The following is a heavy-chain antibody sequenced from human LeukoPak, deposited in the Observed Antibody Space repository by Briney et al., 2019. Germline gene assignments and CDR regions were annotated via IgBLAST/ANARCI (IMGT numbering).Heavy chain of an antibody. V-gene: IGHV4-38-2*02. CDR1: GYSISSGYY. Sequence: SETLSLTCTVSGYSISSGYYWGWIRQPPGKGLEWIGEINRSGNTDYNPSLKSRVSISIDTSKNQFSLKMISVTAADTAVYYCARLVPERFFQLNPEGYYDYWGQGTLVTVSS. D-gene: IGHD3-3*01. J-gene: IGHJ4*02. CDR3: ARLVPERFFQLNPEGYYDY. CDR2: INRSGNT.